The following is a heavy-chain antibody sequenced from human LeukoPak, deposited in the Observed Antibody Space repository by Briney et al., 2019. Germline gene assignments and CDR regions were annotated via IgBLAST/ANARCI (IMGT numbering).Heavy chain of an antibody. Sequence: QTGGSLRLSCAGAGFSITDHHMDWVRQAPGKGLEWVSVIYNTGATYFAGSVEGRFTISRDNSKNTVYLQMASLRAEDTAVYYCVGSLWGYQFDYWGQGILVTVSS. CDR1: GFSITDHH. D-gene: IGHD3-16*01. CDR3: VGSLWGYQFDY. J-gene: IGHJ4*02. CDR2: IYNTGAT. V-gene: IGHV3-66*02.